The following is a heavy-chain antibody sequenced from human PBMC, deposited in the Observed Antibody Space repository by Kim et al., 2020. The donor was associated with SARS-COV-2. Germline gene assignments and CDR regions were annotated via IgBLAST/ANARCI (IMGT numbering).Heavy chain of an antibody. CDR2: IYWDDDK. J-gene: IGHJ4*02. D-gene: IGHD6-13*01. V-gene: IGHV2-5*02. Sequence: SGPTLVKPTQTLTLTCTFSGFSLSTSGVGVGWIRQPPGKALEWLALIYWDDDKRYSPSLKSRLTITKDTTKNQVVLTTTNMDPVDTATYYCAPWASYSSSGYGGGDYWGQGTLVTVSS. CDR1: GFSLSTSGVG. CDR3: APWASYSSSGYGGGDY.